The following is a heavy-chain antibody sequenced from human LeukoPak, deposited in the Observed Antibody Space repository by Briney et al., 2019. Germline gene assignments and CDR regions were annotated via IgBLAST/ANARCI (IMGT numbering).Heavy chain of an antibody. V-gene: IGHV3-33*01. J-gene: IGHJ4*02. CDR2: FWYDGSNT. CDR1: GWTLSRNA. CDR3: VSRDGYSYGLDY. D-gene: IGHD5-18*01. Sequence: GGSLTLSCAASGWTLSRNAMHWVRQAGGQGLEWGTIFWYDGSNTYYADSVKGRLTISRDNSKNPLYLQMNSLTADDTAVYYCVSRDGYSYGLDYWGQGTPVTVSS.